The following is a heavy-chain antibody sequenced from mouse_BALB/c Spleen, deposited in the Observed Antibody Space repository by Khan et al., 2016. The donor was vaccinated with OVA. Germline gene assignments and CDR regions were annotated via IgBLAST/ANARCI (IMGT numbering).Heavy chain of an antibody. CDR1: GYTFTNYG. Sequence: QIQLVQSGPELKKPGETVKISCKASGYTFTNYGMNWVKQAPGKGLKWMGWINTYTGEPTYADDFKGRFVFSLETSASTAYLQISNLKNEDMTRFFCARISTYWYSDVWGAVTTVNVSS. D-gene: IGHD2-1*01. CDR2: INTYTGEP. V-gene: IGHV9-1*02. CDR3: ARISTYWYSDV. J-gene: IGHJ1*01.